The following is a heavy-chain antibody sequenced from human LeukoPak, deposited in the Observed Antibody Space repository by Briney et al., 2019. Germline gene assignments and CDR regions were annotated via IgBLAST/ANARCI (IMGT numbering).Heavy chain of an antibody. CDR1: GYTFTSYG. CDR2: ISAYNGNT. V-gene: IGHV1-18*01. J-gene: IGHJ4*02. Sequence: ASVKVSCKASGYTFTSYGISWVRQAPGQGLEWMGWISAYNGNTNYAQKFQGRVTITADESTSTAYMELSSLRSEDTAVYYCAREETGYSSGWYVYWGQGTLVTVSS. CDR3: AREETGYSSGWYVY. D-gene: IGHD6-19*01.